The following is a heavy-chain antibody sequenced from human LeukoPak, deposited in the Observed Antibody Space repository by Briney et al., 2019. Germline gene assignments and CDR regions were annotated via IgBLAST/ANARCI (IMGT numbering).Heavy chain of an antibody. V-gene: IGHV3-21*01. Sequence: PGGSLRLSCAASGLTFSSYSMNCVRQAPGKGLEWVSSISSSSSYIYYADSVKGRFTISRDNAKNSLYLQMNSLRAEDTAVYYCARDGPHYDFWSGSTNYFDYWGQGTLVTVSS. J-gene: IGHJ4*02. CDR2: ISSSSSYI. CDR1: GLTFSSYS. CDR3: ARDGPHYDFWSGSTNYFDY. D-gene: IGHD3-3*01.